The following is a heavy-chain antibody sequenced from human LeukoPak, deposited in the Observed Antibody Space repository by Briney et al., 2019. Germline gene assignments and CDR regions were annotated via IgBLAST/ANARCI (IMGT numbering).Heavy chain of an antibody. CDR3: ARTPGSYDYRGHQYWFFDL. CDR2: THPGNSDT. J-gene: IGHJ2*01. V-gene: IGHV5-51*01. CDR1: GYSFTNYW. Sequence: PGESLKISCKGSGYSFTNYWVAWVRQMPGKGLEWMGITHPGNSDTRYSPSFQGQVTISADRSITTVYLQWSSLKAPDTAIYFCARTPGSYDYRGHQYWFFDLWGRGTLVTVSS. D-gene: IGHD3-16*01.